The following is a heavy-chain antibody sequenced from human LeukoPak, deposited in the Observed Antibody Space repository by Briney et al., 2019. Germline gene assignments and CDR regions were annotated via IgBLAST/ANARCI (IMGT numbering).Heavy chain of an antibody. V-gene: IGHV4-59*01. J-gene: IGHJ6*02. Sequence: SETLSLTCTVSGGSINNYYWSWIRQPPGKGLEWIGYIYYSGTTDYNPSLKSRVTISVDTSKSQFSLRLSSVTAADTAVYYCARRGHMTPAWFYGMDVWGQGTTVTVSS. CDR1: GGSINNYY. D-gene: IGHD3-22*01. CDR3: ARRGHMTPAWFYGMDV. CDR2: IYYSGTT.